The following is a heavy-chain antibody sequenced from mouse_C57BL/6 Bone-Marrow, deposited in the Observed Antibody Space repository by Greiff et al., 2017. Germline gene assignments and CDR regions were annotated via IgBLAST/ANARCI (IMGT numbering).Heavy chain of an antibody. CDR2: ISYSGST. V-gene: IGHV3-8*01. J-gene: IGHJ2*02. Sequence: EVKVVESGPGLAKPSQTLSLTCSVTGHSITSYYWNWIRKFPGNKLEYMGYISYSGSTYYNPSLKSRISITRHTSKNQYYLQLNSVTTEDTATYYCARNWDGGDYFDYWGQGTSLTVSS. CDR1: GHSITSYY. D-gene: IGHD4-1*01. CDR3: ARNWDGGDYFDY.